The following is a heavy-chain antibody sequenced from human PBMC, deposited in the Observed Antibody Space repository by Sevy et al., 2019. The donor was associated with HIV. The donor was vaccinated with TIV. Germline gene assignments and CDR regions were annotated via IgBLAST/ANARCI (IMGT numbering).Heavy chain of an antibody. CDR3: ARAYTYYDSLTGYYYYYYGMDV. J-gene: IGHJ6*02. CDR2: ISYDGSNK. Sequence: GGSLRLSCAASRFTFSSYGMHWVRQAPGKGLEWVAVISYDGSNKYYSDSVKGRFTISRDNSKRSLYLQMNSLRAGDTAVSYCARAYTYYDSLTGYYYYYYGMDVWGHGTTVTVSS. V-gene: IGHV3-33*01. CDR1: RFTFSSYG. D-gene: IGHD3-9*01.